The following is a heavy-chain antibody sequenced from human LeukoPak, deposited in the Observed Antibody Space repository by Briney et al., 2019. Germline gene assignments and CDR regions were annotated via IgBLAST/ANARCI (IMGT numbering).Heavy chain of an antibody. CDR3: ARKDYGSGGYYYFDC. CDR1: GYTFTIYG. Sequence: ASVTVSCKASGYTFTIYGISWVRQAPGQGLERMGWISAYNGNTNYAQKLQGRVTMATDTSTSTAYMELRSLRSDDTAVYYCARKDYGSGGYYYFDCWGQGTLVTVSS. J-gene: IGHJ4*02. CDR2: ISAYNGNT. V-gene: IGHV1-18*01. D-gene: IGHD3-10*01.